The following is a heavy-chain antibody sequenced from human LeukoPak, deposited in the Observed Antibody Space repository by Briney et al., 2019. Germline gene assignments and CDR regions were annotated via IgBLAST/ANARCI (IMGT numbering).Heavy chain of an antibody. J-gene: IGHJ3*02. V-gene: IGHV4-61*02. CDR3: ARDIRAIPVMGAFDI. CDR2: IYTSGST. Sequence: SQTLSLTCTVSGGSISSGSYYWSWIRQPAGKGLEWIGRIYTSGSTNYNPSLKSRVTISVDTSKNQFSLKLSSVTAADTAVYYCARDIRAIPVMGAFDIWGQGTMVTVSS. D-gene: IGHD3-3*02. CDR1: GGSISSGSYY.